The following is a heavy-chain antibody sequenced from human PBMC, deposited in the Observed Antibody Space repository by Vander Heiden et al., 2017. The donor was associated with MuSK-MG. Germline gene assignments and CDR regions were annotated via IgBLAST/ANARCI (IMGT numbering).Heavy chain of an antibody. J-gene: IGHJ4*02. CDR2: IFGAGDT. CDR3: VGGDLDY. Sequence: EVQLVASGGGLIPPGGSLRPSCPASGFTVSNNYMTWVRQAPGKGLEWVSTIFGAGDTFYADSAKGRFTISRDNSENTLHLQMDSLRNDDTAVYYCVGGDLDYWGQGTLVTVSS. V-gene: IGHV3-53*01. CDR1: GFTVSNNY.